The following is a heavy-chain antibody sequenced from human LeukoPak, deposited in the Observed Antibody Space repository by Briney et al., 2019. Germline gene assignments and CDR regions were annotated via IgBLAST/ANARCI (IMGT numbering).Heavy chain of an antibody. CDR2: ITWDGGNT. Sequence: GGSLRLSCAASGFTFDYYTMHWVRQAPGKGLEWASLITWDGGNTNYAESVRGRLTVSRDNSKNSVYLQMNFVRTDDTALYYCARDLGRLQFYFDFWGRGTLVTVSS. V-gene: IGHV3-43*01. CDR1: GFTFDYYT. CDR3: ARDLGRLQFYFDF. D-gene: IGHD6-25*01. J-gene: IGHJ4*02.